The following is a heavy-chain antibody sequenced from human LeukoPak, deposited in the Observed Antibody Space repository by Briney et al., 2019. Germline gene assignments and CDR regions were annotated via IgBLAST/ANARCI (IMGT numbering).Heavy chain of an antibody. J-gene: IGHJ4*02. CDR1: GYTFKSYG. CDR3: ARDRGIAVARNPDY. Sequence: ASVKVSCKASGYTFKSYGITWVRQAPGQGLEWMGWISAYNGNTNYAQKYQGRVSMTTDTSTSTAYMELRSLRSDDTAVYYCARDRGIAVARNPDYWGQGTLVTVSS. D-gene: IGHD6-19*01. V-gene: IGHV1-18*01. CDR2: ISAYNGNT.